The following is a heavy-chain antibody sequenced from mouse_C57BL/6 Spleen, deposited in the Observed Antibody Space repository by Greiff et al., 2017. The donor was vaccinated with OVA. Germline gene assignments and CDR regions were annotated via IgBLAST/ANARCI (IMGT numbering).Heavy chain of an antibody. V-gene: IGHV5-16*01. CDR3: AREGYRNYVGYFDY. J-gene: IGHJ2*01. CDR1: GFTFSDYF. CDR2: INYDGSST. D-gene: IGHD2-5*01. Sequence: EVQVVESEGGLVQPGSSMKLSCTASGFTFSDYFMAWVRQVPEKGLEWVANINYDGSSTYYLDSLKSRFIISRDNAKNILYLQMSSLKSEDTATYYCAREGYRNYVGYFDYWGQGTTLTVSS.